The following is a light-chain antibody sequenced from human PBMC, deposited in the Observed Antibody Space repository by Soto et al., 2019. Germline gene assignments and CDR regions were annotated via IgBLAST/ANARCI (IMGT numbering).Light chain of an antibody. Sequence: EIVMTQSPATLSVSPGERATLSCRASQSVSGNLAWYQQKPGQAPRLLIYGASTRATGIPARFSGSRSGTEFTLTISSLQSEDFAVYYCQQDNNWPPITFGQGTKLEIK. V-gene: IGKV3-15*01. J-gene: IGKJ2*01. CDR1: QSVSGN. CDR2: GAS. CDR3: QQDNNWPPIT.